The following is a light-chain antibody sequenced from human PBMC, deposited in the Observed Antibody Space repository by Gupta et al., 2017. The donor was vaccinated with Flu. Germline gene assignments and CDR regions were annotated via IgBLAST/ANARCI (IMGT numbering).Light chain of an antibody. Sequence: EIVLTQSPATMSLSPGQRATLSCRASQSVGRYLAWYQQKPGQAPRLLIYRASNRATAIPARFSGSGSGTDFTLTISSLEPEDSAVYYCQQRGSWPPYATFGQGTKLEIK. CDR1: QSVGRY. V-gene: IGKV3-11*01. J-gene: IGKJ1*01. CDR2: RAS. CDR3: QQRGSWPPYAT.